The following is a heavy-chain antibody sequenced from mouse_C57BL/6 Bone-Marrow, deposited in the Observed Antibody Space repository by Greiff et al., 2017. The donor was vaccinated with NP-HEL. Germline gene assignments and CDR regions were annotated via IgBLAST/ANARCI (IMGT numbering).Heavy chain of an antibody. J-gene: IGHJ2*01. Sequence: VQLVESGAELAKPGASVKLSCKASGYTFTSYWMHWVKQRPGQGLEWIGYINPSSGYTKYNQKFKDKATLTADKSSSTAYMQLSSLTYEDSAVYYCARSQITTVVATRDYIDYWGQGTTLTVSS. D-gene: IGHD1-1*01. CDR3: ARSQITTVVATRDYIDY. CDR2: INPSSGYT. CDR1: GYTFTSYW. V-gene: IGHV1-7*01.